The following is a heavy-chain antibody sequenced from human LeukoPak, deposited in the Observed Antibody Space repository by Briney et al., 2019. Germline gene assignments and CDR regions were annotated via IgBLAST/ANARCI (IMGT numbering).Heavy chain of an antibody. Sequence: GGSLRLSCTASGFTFSTYWMSWVRQVPGKGLEWVASIKQDGSEIFYVDSVKGRFTISRDNAKNSLNLQMNSLRAEDTAVYYCASLIGAAERDYWGQGTLVTVSS. CDR3: ASLIGAAERDY. CDR2: IKQDGSEI. V-gene: IGHV3-7*01. J-gene: IGHJ4*02. D-gene: IGHD6-25*01. CDR1: GFTFSTYW.